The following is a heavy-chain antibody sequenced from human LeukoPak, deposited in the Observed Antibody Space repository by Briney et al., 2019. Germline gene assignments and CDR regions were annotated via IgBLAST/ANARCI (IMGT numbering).Heavy chain of an antibody. J-gene: IGHJ3*02. CDR2: IYYSGST. V-gene: IGHV4-59*01. D-gene: IGHD6-19*01. CDR3: ARGVSGWLRGAAFDI. CDR1: GGSISSYY. Sequence: PSETLSLTCTVSGGSISSYYWSWIRQPPGKGLEWIGYIYYSGSTNYNPSLKSRVTISVDTSKNQFSLKLSSVTAADTAVYHCARGVSGWLRGAAFDIWGQGTMVTVSS.